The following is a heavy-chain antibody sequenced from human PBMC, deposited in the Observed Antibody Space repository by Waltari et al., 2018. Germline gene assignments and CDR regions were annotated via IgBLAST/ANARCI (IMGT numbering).Heavy chain of an antibody. Sequence: EVQLLQSGAELVKPGTTVKISCKVSGYSFSDYYIHWVQQAPGKGLQWMGLIDPEDGETIYADNFRDTITLTADTSTNTAYLELNNVSSQDTAVFYCATVLTTVPTYWFDPWGQGTLVTVSS. CDR3: ATVLTTVPTYWFDP. CDR1: GYSFSDYY. V-gene: IGHV1-69-2*01. J-gene: IGHJ5*02. CDR2: IDPEDGET. D-gene: IGHD4-4*01.